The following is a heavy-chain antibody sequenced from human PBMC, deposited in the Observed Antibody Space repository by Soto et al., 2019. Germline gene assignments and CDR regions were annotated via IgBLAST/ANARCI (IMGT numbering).Heavy chain of an antibody. CDR1: GFTFSTYE. D-gene: IGHD2-2*01. CDR3: VRDTMRASAAASLDY. Sequence: PGGSLRLSCAASGFTFSTYEFNWVRQAPGRGLEWISCISVSGNIIKYAESVKGRFTISRDNAENSLHLHMSNLRVDDTALYFCVRDTMRASAAASLDYWGQGTQVTVSS. CDR2: ISVSGNII. J-gene: IGHJ4*02. V-gene: IGHV3-48*03.